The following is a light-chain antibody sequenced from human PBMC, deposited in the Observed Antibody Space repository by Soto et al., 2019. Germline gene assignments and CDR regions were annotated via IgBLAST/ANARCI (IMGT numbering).Light chain of an antibody. CDR1: QSVSSNY. Sequence: EIVLTQSPGTLSLSPGERATLSCRASQSVSSNYLAWYQQKRGHAPRLLIYGASSRATGIPTRFSGSGSGTDFTLTISRLEPEDFAVYYCQQYDTSPRTFGQGTKVEI. CDR3: QQYDTSPRT. V-gene: IGKV3-20*01. J-gene: IGKJ1*01. CDR2: GAS.